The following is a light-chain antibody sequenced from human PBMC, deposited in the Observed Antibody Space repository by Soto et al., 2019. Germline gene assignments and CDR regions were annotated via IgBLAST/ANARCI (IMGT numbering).Light chain of an antibody. V-gene: IGKV3-15*01. CDR3: QQYYNWPFT. J-gene: IGKJ3*01. CDR2: AAS. CDR1: QRISSD. Sequence: EIVMTQSPATLSVSPGEGATLSCRASQRISSDLAWYQQKRGQAPRLLIYAASTRATGTPVRFSGSGSGTEFTLTISSLQSEDSAVYYCQQYYNWPFTFGPGTKVDIK.